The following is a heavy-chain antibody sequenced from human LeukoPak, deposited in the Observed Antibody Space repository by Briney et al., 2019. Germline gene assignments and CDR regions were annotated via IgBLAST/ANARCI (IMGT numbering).Heavy chain of an antibody. CDR3: ARLKTPSEVAGFGVWDC. CDR1: GGSISSGGYY. Sequence: PSETLSLTCTVSGGSISSGGYYWSWIRQPPGKGLEWIGYIYHSGSTYYNPSLKSRVTISVDTSKNQFSLKLSSVTAADTAVYYWARLKTPSEVAGFGVWDCWGQGTLVTVSS. V-gene: IGHV4-30-2*01. J-gene: IGHJ4*02. D-gene: IGHD6-19*01. CDR2: IYHSGST.